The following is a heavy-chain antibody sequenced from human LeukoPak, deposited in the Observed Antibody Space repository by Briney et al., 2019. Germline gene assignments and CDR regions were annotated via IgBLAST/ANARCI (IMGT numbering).Heavy chain of an antibody. D-gene: IGHD3-10*01. V-gene: IGHV3-9*01. J-gene: IGHJ4*02. CDR3: ANGYYGSGSYYSRY. CDR1: GFTFDDYA. CDR2: ISWNSGSI. Sequence: PGGSLRLSCAASGFTFDDYAMHWVRQAPGKGLEWVSGISWNSGSIGYADSVKGRFTISRDNSKNTLYLQMNSLRAEDTAVYYCANGYYGSGSYYSRYWGQGTLVTVSS.